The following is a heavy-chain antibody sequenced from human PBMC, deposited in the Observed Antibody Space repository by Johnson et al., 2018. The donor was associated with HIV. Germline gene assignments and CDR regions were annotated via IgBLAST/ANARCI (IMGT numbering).Heavy chain of an antibody. D-gene: IGHD1-26*01. CDR2: SGSGGST. Sequence: VQLVESGGGLIQPGGSLRLSCAASGFTVSSNYMSWVRQAPGKGLEWVSAISGSGGSTYYADSVKGRFTISRDNSKNTLYLQMNSLRPEDTAVYYCAKDLVGGSYLLGAFDIWGQGTMVTVSS. V-gene: IGHV3-66*03. CDR1: GFTVSSNY. J-gene: IGHJ3*02. CDR3: AKDLVGGSYLLGAFDI.